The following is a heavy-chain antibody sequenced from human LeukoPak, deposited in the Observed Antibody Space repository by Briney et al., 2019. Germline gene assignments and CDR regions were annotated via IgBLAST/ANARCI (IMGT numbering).Heavy chain of an antibody. CDR1: GFTFSSYG. Sequence: GRSLRLSCAASGFTFSSYGMHWVRQAPGKGLERVAVIWYDGSNKYYADSVKGRFTISRDNSKNTLYLQMNSLRAEDTAVYYCAREEFDYYGSVYGMDVWGKGTTVTVSS. D-gene: IGHD3-10*01. CDR3: AREEFDYYGSVYGMDV. CDR2: IWYDGSNK. J-gene: IGHJ6*04. V-gene: IGHV3-33*01.